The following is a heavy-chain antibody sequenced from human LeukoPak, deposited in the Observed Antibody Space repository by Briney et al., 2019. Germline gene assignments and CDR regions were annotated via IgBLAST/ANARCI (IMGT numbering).Heavy chain of an antibody. J-gene: IGHJ4*02. CDR3: ASHNQWLPSSD. CDR2: ISSSGSTI. Sequence: GGSLRLSCAASGFTFSDYYMSWIRQAPGKGLEWVSYISSSGSTIYYADSVKGRFTISRDNAKNSLYLQMNSLRAEDTAVYYCASHNQWLPSSDWGQGTLVTVSS. CDR1: GFTFSDYY. D-gene: IGHD6-19*01. V-gene: IGHV3-11*04.